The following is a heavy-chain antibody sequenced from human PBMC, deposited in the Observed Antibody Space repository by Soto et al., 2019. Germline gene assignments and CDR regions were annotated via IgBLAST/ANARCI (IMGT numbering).Heavy chain of an antibody. CDR2: IRSKANSYAT. D-gene: IGHD1-26*01. CDR3: TRQDRESGSYYNDY. V-gene: IGHV3-73*01. CDR1: GFTFSGSA. J-gene: IGHJ4*02. Sequence: GGSLRLSCAASGFTFSGSAMHWVRQASGKGLEWVGRIRSKANSYATAYAASVKGRFTISRDDSKNTAYLQMNSLKTEDTAVYYCTRQDRESGSYYNDYWDQGTLVTVSS.